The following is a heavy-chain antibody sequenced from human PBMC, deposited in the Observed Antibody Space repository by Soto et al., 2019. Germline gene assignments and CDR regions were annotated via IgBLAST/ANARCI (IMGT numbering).Heavy chain of an antibody. J-gene: IGHJ4*02. CDR2: INHSGST. V-gene: IGHV4-34*01. D-gene: IGHD6-13*01. CDR3: ARGGIAAAGFDY. CDR1: GGSFIGYY. Sequence: PSETLSLTCAVYGGSFIGYYCIFIRQPPGKGLEWIGEINHSGSTNYNPSLKSRVTISVDTSKNQFSLKLSSVTAADTAVYYCARGGIAAAGFDYWGQGTLVTVPQ.